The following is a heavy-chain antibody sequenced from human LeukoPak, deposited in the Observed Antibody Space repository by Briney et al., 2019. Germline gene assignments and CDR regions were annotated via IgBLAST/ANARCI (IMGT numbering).Heavy chain of an antibody. V-gene: IGHV4-61*02. CDR1: AGSISSGSYY. J-gene: IGHJ3*02. Sequence: SETLSLTCTVSAGSISSGSYYWSWIRQPAGKGLQWIGRIYTSGSTDYNPSLKSRVTISVDTSKKQFSLKLSSVTAADTAVYYCARDLPGQYGFDIWGQGTMVTVSS. CDR3: ARDLPGQYGFDI. CDR2: IYTSGST.